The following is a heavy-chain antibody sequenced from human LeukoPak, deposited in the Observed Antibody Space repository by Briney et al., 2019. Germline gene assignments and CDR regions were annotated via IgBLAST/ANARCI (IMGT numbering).Heavy chain of an antibody. Sequence: SETLSLTCTVSGGSISSYYWSWIRQPPGKGLEWIGYIYYSGGTNYNPSLKSRVTISVDTSKNQFSLKLSSVTAADTAVYYCARRLCGGDCYSTFSYWGQGTLVTVSS. CDR2: IYYSGGT. J-gene: IGHJ4*02. V-gene: IGHV4-59*12. CDR1: GGSISSYY. CDR3: ARRLCGGDCYSTFSY. D-gene: IGHD2-21*02.